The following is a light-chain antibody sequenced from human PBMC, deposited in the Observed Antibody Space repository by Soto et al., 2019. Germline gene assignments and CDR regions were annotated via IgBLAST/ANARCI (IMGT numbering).Light chain of an antibody. CDR3: QQLNSYPPT. CDR1: QGISSY. CDR2: AAS. Sequence: DIQFTQSPSFLSASVGDRVTITCQASQGISSYLAWYQQKPGKAPKLLIYAASTLQSGVPSRFSGSGSGTEFTLTISSLQPEDFATYYCQQLNSYPPTFGQGTRLEIK. J-gene: IGKJ5*01. V-gene: IGKV1-9*01.